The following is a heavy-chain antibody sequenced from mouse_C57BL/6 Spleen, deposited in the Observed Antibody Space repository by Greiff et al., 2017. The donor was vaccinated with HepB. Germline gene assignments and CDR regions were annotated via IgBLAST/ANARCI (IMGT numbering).Heavy chain of an antibody. Sequence: VQLQQPGAELVKPGASVKMSCKASGYTFTSYWLTWVKQRPGQGLEWIGDIYPGSGSTNYNEKFKSKATVTVDTSSSTAYMQLSSLTSEDSAVYYCARSPSGNYEGSLDYWGQGTTLTVSS. J-gene: IGHJ2*01. V-gene: IGHV1-55*01. CDR1: GYTFTSYW. CDR3: ARSPSGNYEGSLDY. D-gene: IGHD2-1*01. CDR2: IYPGSGST.